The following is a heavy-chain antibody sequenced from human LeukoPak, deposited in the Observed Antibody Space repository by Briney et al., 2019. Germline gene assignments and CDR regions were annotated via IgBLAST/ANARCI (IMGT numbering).Heavy chain of an antibody. Sequence: SETLSLTCAVSGVSFNDYYWSWVRQTPGKGLEWIGEINHSGYTNDSPSLKSRVTISIDTSRKQFSLNLRSVTVADTGIYYCTRMTTGHDYWGQGTLVTVPS. CDR2: INHSGYT. J-gene: IGHJ4*02. V-gene: IGHV4-34*01. D-gene: IGHD4-17*01. CDR1: GVSFNDYY. CDR3: TRMTTGHDY.